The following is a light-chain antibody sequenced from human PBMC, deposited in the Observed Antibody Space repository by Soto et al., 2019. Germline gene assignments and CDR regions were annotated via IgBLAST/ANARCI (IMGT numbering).Light chain of an antibody. CDR1: QSINNW. Sequence: DIQMTQSPSTLSASVGDRVTITCRASQSINNWLAWYQQKQGKAPKLFIFKASTLESGVPSRFSGSGSGTEFTLSISSLQPDDFATYFCQQYESFPRTFGQGTKVEIK. CDR2: KAS. V-gene: IGKV1-5*03. J-gene: IGKJ1*01. CDR3: QQYESFPRT.